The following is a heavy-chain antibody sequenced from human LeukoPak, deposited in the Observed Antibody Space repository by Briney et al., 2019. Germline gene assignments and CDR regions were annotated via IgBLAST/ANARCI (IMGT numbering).Heavy chain of an antibody. J-gene: IGHJ1*01. CDR1: RFTFSDYY. D-gene: IGHD3-22*01. CDR3: ARDRHYYDSSGYPEYFQH. Sequence: GGSLRLSCAASRFTFSDYYMSWIRQAPGKGLEWVSYISSSGSTIYYADSVKGRFTISRDNAKNSLYLQMNSLRAEDTAVYYCARDRHYYDSSGYPEYFQHWGQGTLVTVSS. V-gene: IGHV3-11*01. CDR2: ISSSGSTI.